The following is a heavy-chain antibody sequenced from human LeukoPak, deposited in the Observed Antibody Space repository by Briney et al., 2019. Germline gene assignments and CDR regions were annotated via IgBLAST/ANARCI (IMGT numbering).Heavy chain of an antibody. CDR2: IFYSGDT. D-gene: IGHD3-16*01. J-gene: IGHJ5*02. Sequence: PSETLSLTCTVSGGSVSSGDYYWSWIRQSPDKGLEWIGFIFYSGDTTYNPSLKSRVTMSLDTSKNQFPLNLTSVTAADTAIYYCAKTRGGALRFDPWGQGTRVTVST. CDR3: AKTRGGALRFDP. CDR1: GGSVSSGDYY. V-gene: IGHV4-61*08.